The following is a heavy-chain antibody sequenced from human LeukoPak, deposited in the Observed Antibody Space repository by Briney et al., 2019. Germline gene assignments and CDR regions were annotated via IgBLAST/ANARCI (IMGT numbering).Heavy chain of an antibody. J-gene: IGHJ4*02. Sequence: GGSRRLSCAASGFTFSAYWMHWVRQSPGKGRVWVARSNSDGSTTDYADSVKGRFTISRDIAKSTMFLQMDSLRAEDTAVYYCARVATTSSKWSLDYWGQGTLVTVSS. CDR3: ARVATTSSKWSLDY. CDR2: SNSDGSTT. V-gene: IGHV3-74*01. D-gene: IGHD2-2*01. CDR1: GFTFSAYW.